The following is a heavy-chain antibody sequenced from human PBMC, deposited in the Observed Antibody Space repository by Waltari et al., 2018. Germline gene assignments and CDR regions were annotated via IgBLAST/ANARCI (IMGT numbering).Heavy chain of an antibody. CDR1: GGSIRSGGYY. J-gene: IGHJ5*02. V-gene: IGHV4-30-4*08. CDR2: IHHSWNT. CDR3: ARGTHGFDP. Sequence: QVQLQESGQGLVEPSQTLSLTCTVFGGSIRSGGYYWGWIRQPPGKGLEWIGFIHHSWNTQYNPSLKSLITRSGDTSKNQFSLNLNSVNASATAVYYCARGTHGFDPGGQGTLVTVAS.